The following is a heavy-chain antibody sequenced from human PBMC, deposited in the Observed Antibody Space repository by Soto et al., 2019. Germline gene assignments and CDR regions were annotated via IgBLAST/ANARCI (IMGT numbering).Heavy chain of an antibody. CDR1: GFTFSSYA. V-gene: IGHV3-30-3*01. Sequence: QVQLVESGGGVVQPGRSLRLSCAASGFTFSSYAMHWVRQAPGKGVEWVAVISYDGSNKYYADSVKGRFTISRDNSKNTLYLQMNSLRAEDTAVYYCARGYYDSSGYPSDAFDIWGQGTMVTVSS. CDR2: ISYDGSNK. J-gene: IGHJ3*02. D-gene: IGHD3-22*01. CDR3: ARGYYDSSGYPSDAFDI.